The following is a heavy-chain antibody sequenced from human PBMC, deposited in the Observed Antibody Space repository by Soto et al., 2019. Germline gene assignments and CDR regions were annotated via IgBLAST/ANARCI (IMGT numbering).Heavy chain of an antibody. CDR1: GDSVSSNSAA. V-gene: IGHV6-1*01. Sequence: SQTLSLTCAISGDSVSSNSAARNWIRQSPSRGLEWLGRTYYRSKWYNDYAVSVKSRITINPDTSKNQFSLQLNSVTPEDTAVYYCARETRYNWNSGNWFDPWGQGTLVTVSS. CDR2: TYYRSKWYN. D-gene: IGHD1-7*01. J-gene: IGHJ5*02. CDR3: ARETRYNWNSGNWFDP.